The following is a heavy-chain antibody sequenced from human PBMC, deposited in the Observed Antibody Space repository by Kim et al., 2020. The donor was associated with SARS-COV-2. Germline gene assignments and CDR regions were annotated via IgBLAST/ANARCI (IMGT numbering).Heavy chain of an antibody. Sequence: GGSLRLSCAASGFTFSSYWMSWVRQAPGKGLEWVANIKQDGSEKYYVDSVKGRFTISRDNAKNSLYLQMNSLRAEDTAVYYCARDSGEIWFGELLFHYYYMDVWGKGTTVTVSS. D-gene: IGHD3-10*01. J-gene: IGHJ6*03. V-gene: IGHV3-7*01. CDR2: IKQDGSEK. CDR3: ARDSGEIWFGELLFHYYYMDV. CDR1: GFTFSSYW.